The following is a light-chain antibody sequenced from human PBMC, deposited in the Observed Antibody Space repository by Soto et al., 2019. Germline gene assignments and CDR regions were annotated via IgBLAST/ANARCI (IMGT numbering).Light chain of an antibody. CDR2: EDN. V-gene: IGLV6-57*01. Sequence: NFMLTQPHSVSESPGKTVTISCTRSSGSIASNYVQWYQQRPGSSPTTVIYEDNHRPSAVPDRFSGSIDSSSNSASLTISGQKTEDEAGYYCQSYDSSNHWVLGGGTQLTVL. CDR3: QSYDSSNHWV. J-gene: IGLJ3*02. CDR1: SGSIASNY.